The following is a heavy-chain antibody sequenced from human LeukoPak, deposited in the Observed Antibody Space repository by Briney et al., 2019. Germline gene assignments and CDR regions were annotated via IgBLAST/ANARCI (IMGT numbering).Heavy chain of an antibody. D-gene: IGHD6-13*01. CDR3: ATTLSSSWYYNWFDP. Sequence: SETLSLTCAVYGGSFSGYYWSWIRQPPGKGLEWIGEINHSGSSNYNPSLKSRVTISVDMSKNQVSLKVNSVTAADTAMYYCATTLSSSWYYNWFDPWGQGTLVTVSS. J-gene: IGHJ5*02. V-gene: IGHV4-34*01. CDR2: INHSGSS. CDR1: GGSFSGYY.